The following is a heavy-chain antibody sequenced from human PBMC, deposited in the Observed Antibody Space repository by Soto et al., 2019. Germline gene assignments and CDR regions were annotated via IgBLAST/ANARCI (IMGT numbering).Heavy chain of an antibody. Sequence: QVQLVESGGGVVQPGRSLRLSCAASGFSFSSYGMHWVRQAQGKGLEWVAVILDDGRDKDYTDAVKCGFTISRDNSKNTLYLEMNSLRAEDTAVYYCARDDDYGDNGLDYWGQGTLVTVSS. CDR3: ARDDDYGDNGLDY. J-gene: IGHJ4*02. D-gene: IGHD4-17*01. V-gene: IGHV3-33*01. CDR2: ILDDGRDK. CDR1: GFSFSSYG.